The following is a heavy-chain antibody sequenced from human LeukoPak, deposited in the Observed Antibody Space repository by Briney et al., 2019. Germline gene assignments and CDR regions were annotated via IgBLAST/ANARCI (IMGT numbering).Heavy chain of an antibody. D-gene: IGHD6-13*01. J-gene: IGHJ4*02. CDR1: GFTLSSYA. CDR3: AKGGSAAGYYFDY. Sequence: GGSLRLSCAASGFTLSSYAMSWVRQAPGKGLEWVSAISGSGGSTYYADSVKGRFTISRDNSKNTLYLQMNSLRAEDTAVYYCAKGGSAAGYYFDYWGQGTLVTVSS. V-gene: IGHV3-23*01. CDR2: ISGSGGST.